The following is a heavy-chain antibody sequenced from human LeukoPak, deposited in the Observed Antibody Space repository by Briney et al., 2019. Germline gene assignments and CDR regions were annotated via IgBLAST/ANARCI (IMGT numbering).Heavy chain of an antibody. Sequence: PAETLSLTCNVSGGPISSYHWTWIRQPAGRGLEWIERFYTSGSTNYNPSLKSRVTMSVDTSKNQYSLKLSSVTGADAAVYYCARVESYYDTHAFDIWGQGTMVTVSS. CDR3: ARVESYYDTHAFDI. CDR1: GGPISSYH. J-gene: IGHJ3*02. V-gene: IGHV4-4*07. CDR2: FYTSGST. D-gene: IGHD3-22*01.